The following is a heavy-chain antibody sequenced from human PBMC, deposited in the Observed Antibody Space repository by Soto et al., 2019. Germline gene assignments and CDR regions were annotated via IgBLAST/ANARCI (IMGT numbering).Heavy chain of an antibody. CDR1: GSSINSSGYY. CDR2: MFYGVST. J-gene: IGHJ4*02. Sequence: KASETLSLTCTVSGSSINSSGYYWGWIRQPPGKGLEWIGSMFYGVSTYYNPSLKSRVTVSVDTSKNQFSLNLRSVTAADTAVYYSERPPSRHLVDYWGQGTLVTVSS. CDR3: ERPPSRHLVDY. V-gene: IGHV4-39*01. D-gene: IGHD3-3*02.